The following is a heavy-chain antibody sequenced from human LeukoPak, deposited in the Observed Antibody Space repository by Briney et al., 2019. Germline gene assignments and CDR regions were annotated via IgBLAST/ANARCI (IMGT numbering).Heavy chain of an antibody. CDR1: GGSISSYY. J-gene: IGHJ3*02. V-gene: IGHV4-59*01. D-gene: IGHD6-13*01. CDR3: ARSSIAAAPEDAFDI. CDR2: IYYSGST. Sequence: PSETLSLTCTVSGGSISSYYWSWIRQPPGKGLEWIGYIYYSGSTNYNPSLKSRVTISVDTSKNQFSLKLSSVTAADTAVYYCARSSIAAAPEDAFDIWGQGTMVTVSS.